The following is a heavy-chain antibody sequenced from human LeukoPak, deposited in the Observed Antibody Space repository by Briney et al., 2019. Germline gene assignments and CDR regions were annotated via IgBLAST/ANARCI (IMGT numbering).Heavy chain of an antibody. Sequence: GASVKVSCKASGYTFTGYYMHWVRQAPGQGLEWMGWINPNSGGTNYAQKFQGRVTMTRDTSISTAYMELSRLRSDDTAVYYCARVWTYYDYVWGSYRWFDPWGQGTLVTVSS. V-gene: IGHV1-2*02. CDR2: INPNSGGT. J-gene: IGHJ5*02. CDR1: GYTFTGYY. D-gene: IGHD3-16*02. CDR3: ARVWTYYDYVWGSYRWFDP.